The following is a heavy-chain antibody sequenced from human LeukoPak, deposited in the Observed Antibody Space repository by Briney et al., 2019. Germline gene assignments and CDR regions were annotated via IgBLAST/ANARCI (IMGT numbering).Heavy chain of an antibody. CDR1: GYTFTSYY. J-gene: IGHJ6*02. CDR2: INPSGGST. V-gene: IGHV1-46*01. CDR3: ARYYYGSGSYYNDNGMDV. Sequence: GALVKVSCKASGYTFTSYYMHWVRQAPGQGLEWMGIINPSGGSTSYAQKFQGRVTMTRDTSTSTVYMELSSLRSEDTAVYYCARYYYGSGSYYNDNGMDVWGQGTTVTVSS. D-gene: IGHD3-10*01.